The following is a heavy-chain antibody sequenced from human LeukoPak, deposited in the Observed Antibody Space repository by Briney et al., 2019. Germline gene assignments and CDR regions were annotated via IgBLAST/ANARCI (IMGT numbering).Heavy chain of an antibody. CDR2: INSDGSST. D-gene: IGHD6-19*01. V-gene: IGHV3-74*01. J-gene: IGHJ2*01. Sequence: GGSLRLSCAASGFTFSSYWMHWVRHAPGKGLLWVSRINSDGSSTSYADSVKGRFTISRDNAKNTLYLQMNSLRAEDTAVYYCARPRGEQWLVRPNWYFDLWGRGTLVTVSS. CDR3: ARPRGEQWLVRPNWYFDL. CDR1: GFTFSSYW.